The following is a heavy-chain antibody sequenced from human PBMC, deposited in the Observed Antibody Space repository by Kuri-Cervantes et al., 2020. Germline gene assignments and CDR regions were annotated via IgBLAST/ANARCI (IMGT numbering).Heavy chain of an antibody. CDR3: ASHHYYDSSGYPYYFDY. CDR2: IIPIFGTA. CDR1: GGTFSSYA. D-gene: IGHD3-22*01. Sequence: SVKVSCKASGGTFSSYAISWVRQAPGQGLEWMGGIIPIFGTANYAQKFQGRVTITADESTSTAYMELSSLRSEDTAVYYCASHHYYDSSGYPYYFDYWGQGTLVTVSS. J-gene: IGHJ4*02. V-gene: IGHV1-69*13.